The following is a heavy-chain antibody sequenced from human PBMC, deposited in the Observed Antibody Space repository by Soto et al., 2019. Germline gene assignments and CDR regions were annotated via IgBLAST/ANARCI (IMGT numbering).Heavy chain of an antibody. CDR3: AKERRARGFDY. J-gene: IGHJ4*02. V-gene: IGHV3-23*01. Sequence: EVQLLDSGGGLVQPGGSLRLSCEASGFTFSNYAMNWVRPAPGKGLEWVLGISGGGDNTYYADSVKGRFTISRDNSKNTVFLQMNSLIAEDTAVYYCAKERRARGFDYWGQGTLVTVSS. CDR1: GFTFSNYA. CDR2: ISGGGDNT.